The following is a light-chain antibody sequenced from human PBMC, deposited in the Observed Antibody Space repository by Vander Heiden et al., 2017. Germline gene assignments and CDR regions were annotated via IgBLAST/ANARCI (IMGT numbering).Light chain of an antibody. CDR3: IQNLQPPWT. CDR1: QRLLHGNGYNY. J-gene: IGKJ1*01. Sequence: DTLMTQSLLPLSVSTGEPAPLSCSSCQRLLHGNGYNYLHWYQQKPGQSPQLLIYYGSHRATGVPERFSGSGSGTDFTLKISSVEAEDIGIYYCIQNLQPPWTFGQGTKVEIK. V-gene: IGKV2-28*01. CDR2: YGS.